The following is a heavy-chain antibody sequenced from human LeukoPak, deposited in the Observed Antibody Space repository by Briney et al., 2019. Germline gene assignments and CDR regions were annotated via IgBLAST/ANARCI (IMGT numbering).Heavy chain of an antibody. CDR3: ARDPPAVAANTYG. Sequence: PGGSLRLSCAASGFTFYDYGMHWVRLAPGKGLEWVSGISFNSGRIGYADSVKGRFTISRDNSKNTLYLQMNSLRVDDTAVYYCARDPPAVAANTYGWGQGTLVTVSS. J-gene: IGHJ4*02. D-gene: IGHD6-6*01. V-gene: IGHV3-9*01. CDR1: GFTFYDYG. CDR2: ISFNSGRI.